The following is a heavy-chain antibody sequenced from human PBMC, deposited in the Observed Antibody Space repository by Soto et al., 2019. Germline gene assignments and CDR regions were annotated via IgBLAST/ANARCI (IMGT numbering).Heavy chain of an antibody. Sequence: GGSLRLSCTASGFTVSNNYMTWVRQAPGKGLEWVSVIYYGGSTYHADSVKGRFTISRDISKNTLYLQMNSLRAEDTAVYFCASGPGPTNYYDILTGPRGVFDYWGQGTLVTVSS. V-gene: IGHV3-53*05. D-gene: IGHD3-9*01. CDR1: GFTVSNNY. J-gene: IGHJ4*02. CDR3: ASGPGPTNYYDILTGPRGVFDY. CDR2: IYYGGST.